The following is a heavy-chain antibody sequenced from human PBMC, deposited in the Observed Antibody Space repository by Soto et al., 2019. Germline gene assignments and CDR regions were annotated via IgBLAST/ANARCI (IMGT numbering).Heavy chain of an antibody. CDR1: GFTFSSYE. J-gene: IGHJ6*02. CDR3: AGRDGHNRRKAPYYYYYYGMNV. CDR2: IRSGGTTM. Sequence: GGSLRLSCAASGFTFSSYEMNWVRQAQGKGLEWISYIRSGGTTMYYADSVKGRFTISRDNAKNSLYLQMNSLTAEDTAVYYCAGRDGHNRRKAPYYYYYYGMNVWGQGTTVTVSS. V-gene: IGHV3-48*03. D-gene: IGHD2-15*01.